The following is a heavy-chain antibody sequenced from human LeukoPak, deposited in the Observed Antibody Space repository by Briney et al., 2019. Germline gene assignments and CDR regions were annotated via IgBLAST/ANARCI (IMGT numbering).Heavy chain of an antibody. V-gene: IGHV3-33*01. CDR2: IAYDGSRA. CDR1: GFTFGGYG. CDR3: TRYNNDHFDY. Sequence: GRSLRLSCAGSGFTFGGYGMHWFRQTPGKGLGWVAVIAYDGSRAFYADSVKGRFTISRDNSKNTMSVQMDDLRAEDTAVYYCTRYNNDHFDYWGQGTLVTVSS. J-gene: IGHJ4*02. D-gene: IGHD1-14*01.